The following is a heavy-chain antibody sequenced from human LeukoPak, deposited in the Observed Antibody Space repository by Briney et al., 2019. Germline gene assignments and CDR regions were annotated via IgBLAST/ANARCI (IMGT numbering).Heavy chain of an antibody. D-gene: IGHD1-26*01. J-gene: IGHJ3*02. CDR2: ISASGDVT. Sequence: GGSLRLSCAASGFTVSSNYMGWVRRAPGKGLEWVSGISASGDVTFHADPVKGRFTISRDNSKNTLYLQMNSLRAEDTAEYYCAKSLLTTASGTGRAFDIWGQGTMVTVSS. CDR3: AKSLLTTASGTGRAFDI. V-gene: IGHV3-23*01. CDR1: GFTVSSNY.